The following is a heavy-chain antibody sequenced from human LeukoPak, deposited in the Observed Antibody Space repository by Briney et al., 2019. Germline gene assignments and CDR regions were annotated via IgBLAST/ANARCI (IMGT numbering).Heavy chain of an antibody. CDR1: GFTFSSYW. V-gene: IGHV3-7*01. Sequence: GGSLRLSCAASGFTFSSYWMSWVRQAPGKGLEWVANIKQDGSEKYYVDSVKSRFTISRDNAKNSLYLQMNSLRAEDTAVYYCARVDGYCSSTSCLVDYWGQGTLVTVSS. CDR3: ARVDGYCSSTSCLVDY. D-gene: IGHD2-2*01. CDR2: IKQDGSEK. J-gene: IGHJ4*02.